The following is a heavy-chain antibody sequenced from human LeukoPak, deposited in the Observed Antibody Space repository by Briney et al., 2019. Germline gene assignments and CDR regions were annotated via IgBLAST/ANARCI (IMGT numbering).Heavy chain of an antibody. CDR2: IYYSGST. CDR1: GGSISSYY. D-gene: IGHD3-16*01. Sequence: SETLSLTCTVSGGSISSYYGSWFRKPPGKGREWIGYIYYSGSTNYNPSLKSRVTISVDTSKNQFSLKLSSVTAADTAVYYCARALRFYYYGMDVWGQGTTVTVSS. V-gene: IGHV4-59*01. CDR3: ARALRFYYYGMDV. J-gene: IGHJ6*02.